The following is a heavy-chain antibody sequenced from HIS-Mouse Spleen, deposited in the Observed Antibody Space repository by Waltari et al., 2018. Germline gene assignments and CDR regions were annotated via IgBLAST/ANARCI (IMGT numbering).Heavy chain of an antibody. V-gene: IGHV4-39*07. D-gene: IGHD6-13*01. J-gene: IGHJ2*01. CDR2: IYYSGST. CDR1: GGSISSSSYY. Sequence: QLQLQESGPGLVKPSETLSLTCTVSGGSISSSSYYWGWIRQPPGKGLEWIGSIYYSGSTHDTPSLKRRVTISVDTSKNQFSLKLSSVTAADTAVYYCAREIPYSSSWYDWYFDLWGRGTLVTVSS. CDR3: AREIPYSSSWYDWYFDL.